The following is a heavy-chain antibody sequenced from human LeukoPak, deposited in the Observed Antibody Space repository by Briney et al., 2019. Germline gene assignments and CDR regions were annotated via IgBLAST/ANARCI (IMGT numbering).Heavy chain of an antibody. J-gene: IGHJ4*02. Sequence: PGGSLRLSCAASGFTFSNAWMSWVRQAPGKGLEWVGRIRSKTNGGTTDYAAPVKGRFAISRDDSKNTLYLQMNNLKTEDTALYYCTTAPASLDYWGQGTLVTVSS. CDR1: GFTFSNAW. CDR2: IRSKTNGGTT. V-gene: IGHV3-15*05. CDR3: TTAPASLDY.